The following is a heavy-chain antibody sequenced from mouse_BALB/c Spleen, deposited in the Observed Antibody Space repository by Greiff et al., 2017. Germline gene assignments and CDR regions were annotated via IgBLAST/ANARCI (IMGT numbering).Heavy chain of an antibody. CDR2: IDPANGNT. CDR1: GFNIKDTY. V-gene: IGHV14-3*02. Sequence: EVQLQQSGAELVKPGASVKLSCTASGFNIKDTYMHWVKQRPEQGLEWIGRIDPANGNTKYDPKFQGKATITADTSSNTAYLQLSSLTSEDTAVYYCAKPTMITTGLDAMDYWGQGTSVTVSS. J-gene: IGHJ4*01. D-gene: IGHD2-4*01. CDR3: AKPTMITTGLDAMDY.